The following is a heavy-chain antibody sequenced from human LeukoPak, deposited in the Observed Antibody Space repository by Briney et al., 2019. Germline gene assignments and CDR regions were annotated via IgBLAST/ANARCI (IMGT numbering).Heavy chain of an antibody. J-gene: IGHJ4*02. CDR3: ARDLSIFGPSIAVADSFGY. D-gene: IGHD6-19*01. Sequence: ASVKVSCKASGYTFTGYYMHWVRQAPGQGLEWMGRINPNSGGTNYAQKFQGRVTMTRDTSISTAYMELSRLRSDDTAVYYCARDLSIFGPSIAVADSFGYWGQGTLVTVSS. CDR2: INPNSGGT. CDR1: GYTFTGYY. V-gene: IGHV1-2*06.